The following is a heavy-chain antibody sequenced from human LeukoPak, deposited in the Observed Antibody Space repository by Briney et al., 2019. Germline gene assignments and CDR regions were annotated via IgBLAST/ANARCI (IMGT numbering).Heavy chain of an antibody. J-gene: IGHJ1*01. Sequence: PSETLSLTCTVSSGSINSYYWSWIRQPPGKGLEWIGYIYYSGSTNYNPSLKSRVTISLDTSKNQFSLKLSSVTAADTAVYYGARGSPTQYCSVLSCHSGYFQHWGQGTLVTVSS. CDR3: ARGSPTQYCSVLSCHSGYFQH. D-gene: IGHD2-15*01. V-gene: IGHV4-59*01. CDR2: IYYSGST. CDR1: SGSINSYY.